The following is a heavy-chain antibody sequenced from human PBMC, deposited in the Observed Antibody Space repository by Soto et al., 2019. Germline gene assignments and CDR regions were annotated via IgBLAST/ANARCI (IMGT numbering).Heavy chain of an antibody. Sequence: PSETLSLTCTVSGGSVSSGSYYWSWIRQPPGKGLEWIGYIYYSGSTNYNPSLKSRVTISVDTSKNQFSLKLSSVTAADTAVYYCASSPFPYDSSGYMPQSFFDYWGQGTLVTVS. CDR3: ASSPFPYDSSGYMPQSFFDY. CDR1: GGSVSSGSYY. CDR2: IYYSGST. V-gene: IGHV4-61*01. J-gene: IGHJ4*02. D-gene: IGHD3-22*01.